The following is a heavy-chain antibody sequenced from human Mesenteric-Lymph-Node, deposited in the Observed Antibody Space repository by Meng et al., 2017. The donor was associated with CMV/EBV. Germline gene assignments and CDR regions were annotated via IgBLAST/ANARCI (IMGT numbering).Heavy chain of an antibody. CDR3: ARDQQLNGGDWFDP. V-gene: IGHV4-59*01. D-gene: IGHD1-1*01. J-gene: IGHJ5*02. Sequence: SETLSLTCSVSGVSISSSFWSWIRQPPGKGLEWIGFVYHTGSTNYNPSLMSRVTMSVDTSKNQFALKMRSVTDADTAVYFCARDQQLNGGDWFDPWGQGTLVTVSS. CDR1: GVSISSSF. CDR2: VYHTGST.